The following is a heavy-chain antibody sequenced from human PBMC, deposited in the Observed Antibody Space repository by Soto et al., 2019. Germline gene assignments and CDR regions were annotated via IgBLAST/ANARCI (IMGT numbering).Heavy chain of an antibody. V-gene: IGHV2-5*02. J-gene: IGHJ1*01. D-gene: IGHD4-17*01. Sequence: QITLKESGPTLVKPTQTLTLTCTFSGFSLSTSGVGVGWIRQPPGKALEWLALIYWDDDKRYSPSLKSRLTITTDTSQNQVVLTMTNMDPVDTATYYCAHIAGYADYVWDWGQGTLVTVSS. CDR1: GFSLSTSGVG. CDR3: AHIAGYADYVWD. CDR2: IYWDDDK.